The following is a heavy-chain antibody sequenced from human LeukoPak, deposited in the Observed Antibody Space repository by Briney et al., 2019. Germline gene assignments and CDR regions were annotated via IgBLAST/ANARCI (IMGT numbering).Heavy chain of an antibody. J-gene: IGHJ5*02. CDR3: AREETYYYDSSGRLFDP. CDR1: GGSISSGDYH. D-gene: IGHD3-22*01. CDR2: IYYSGST. V-gene: IGHV4-30-4*01. Sequence: NPSQTLSLTCTVSGGSISSGDYHWRWIRQPPGKGLEWIGYIYYSGSTYYNPSLKSRVTISVDTSKNQFSLKLSSVTAADTAVYYCAREETYYYDSSGRLFDPWGQGTLVTVSS.